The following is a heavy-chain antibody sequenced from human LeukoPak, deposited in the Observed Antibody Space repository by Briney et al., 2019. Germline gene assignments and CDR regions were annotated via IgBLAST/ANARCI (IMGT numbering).Heavy chain of an antibody. CDR1: GGSINNYY. CDR2: IYTRGST. J-gene: IGHJ3*02. V-gene: IGHV4-4*07. Sequence: PSETLSLTCTVSGGSINNYYWSWIRQPAGKGLEWIWRIYTRGSTNYNPSLKSRGTMSVDTSKNQFSLKLSSVTAADTAVYSCARGRYCSADICSGGDAFDIWGQGTMVSVSS. D-gene: IGHD2-15*01. CDR3: ARGRYCSADICSGGDAFDI.